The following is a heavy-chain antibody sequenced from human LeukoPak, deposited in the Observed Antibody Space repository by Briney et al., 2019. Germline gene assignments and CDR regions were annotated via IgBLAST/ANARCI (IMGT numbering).Heavy chain of an antibody. J-gene: IGHJ3*02. CDR2: ICGSDGRQ. V-gene: IGHV3-23*01. Sequence: GGSLRLSCAASGFTFSTYAMSWVRQAPGKGLEWVSPICGSDGRQAYADALKGRSTISRDNAKTSPYLQMNSLRAEDTAVYYCARDESPRYYDNSDYYPDAFDIWGRGTMVTVSS. CDR3: ARDESPRYYDNSDYYPDAFDI. D-gene: IGHD3-22*01. CDR1: GFTFSTYA.